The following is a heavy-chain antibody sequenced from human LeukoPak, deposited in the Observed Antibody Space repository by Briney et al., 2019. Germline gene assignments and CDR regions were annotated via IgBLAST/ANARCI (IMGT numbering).Heavy chain of an antibody. V-gene: IGHV1-2*02. Sequence: GASVKVSCKASGYTFTGYYMHWVRQAPGQGLEWMGWINPNSGGTNYAQKFQGRVTMTRDTSISTAYMELSRLRSDDTAVYYCARDLGPSIAAAGSYYFDYWGQGTLVTVSS. CDR2: INPNSGGT. CDR3: ARDLGPSIAAAGSYYFDY. CDR1: GYTFTGYY. J-gene: IGHJ4*02. D-gene: IGHD6-13*01.